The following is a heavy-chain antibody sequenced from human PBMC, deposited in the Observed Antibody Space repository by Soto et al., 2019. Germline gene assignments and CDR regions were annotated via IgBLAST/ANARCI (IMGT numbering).Heavy chain of an antibody. J-gene: IGHJ5*01. Sequence: QVQLVESGGGVVQPGTSLRLSCVVSGFTLSNTGVHWVRQAPGKGLEWVAMIAHNGFSQFYVDSVKGRFTISRDNSKNTVYLQMHSLRPEDTSAYYCAKDGGSSGWVNWFDSWGQGTLVTVSS. CDR3: AKDGGSSGWVNWFDS. CDR2: IAHNGFSQ. CDR1: GFTLSNTG. D-gene: IGHD6-19*01. V-gene: IGHV3-30*18.